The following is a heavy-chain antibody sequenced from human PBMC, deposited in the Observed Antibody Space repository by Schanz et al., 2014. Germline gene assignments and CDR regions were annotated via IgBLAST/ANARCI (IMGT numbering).Heavy chain of an antibody. Sequence: VQLVQSGGGLVQPGGSLRLSCAASGFTFSSHWMHWVRQDPGKGLVWVARINSVGSNTDYADSVTGRFTISRDNAKNTLYLQMNALRAEDTAVYYCARKMKLGVYGDKRHDSLDIWGQGTMVTVSS. CDR1: GFTFSSHW. CDR3: ARKMKLGVYGDKRHDSLDI. J-gene: IGHJ3*02. V-gene: IGHV3-74*01. D-gene: IGHD4-17*01. CDR2: INSVGSNT.